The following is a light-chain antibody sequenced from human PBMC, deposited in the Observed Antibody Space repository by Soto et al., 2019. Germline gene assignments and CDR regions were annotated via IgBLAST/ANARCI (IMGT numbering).Light chain of an antibody. V-gene: IGKV1-5*03. CDR1: QSISSW. Sequence: DIQMTQSPSTLSASIGDRVTITCRASQSISSWLAWYQQKPGKAPKLLIYKASSLESGVPSRFXGSGSGTELTLTISSLQLDDYATYYCQEYNSHSRYTFGQGTKLQIK. J-gene: IGKJ2*01. CDR3: QEYNSHSRYT. CDR2: KAS.